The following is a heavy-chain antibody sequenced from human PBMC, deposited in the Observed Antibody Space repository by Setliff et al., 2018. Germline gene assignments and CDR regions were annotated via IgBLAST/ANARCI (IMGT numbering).Heavy chain of an antibody. V-gene: IGHV4-30-4*02. CDR2: IYHSGSA. CDR3: AREVGTSTSSDAFDD. Sequence: SETLSLICTVSGDSISSGDYFWSWIRQPPGKGLEWIAYIYHSGSAYYNPSLKSRVTMSVDTSKNQFSLHLTSVTAADTAVYYCAREVGTSTSSDAFDDWGQGMMVTVSS. CDR1: GDSISSGDYF. J-gene: IGHJ3*01. D-gene: IGHD1-26*01.